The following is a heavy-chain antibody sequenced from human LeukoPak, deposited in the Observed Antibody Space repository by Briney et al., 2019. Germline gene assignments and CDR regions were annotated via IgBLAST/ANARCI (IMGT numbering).Heavy chain of an antibody. D-gene: IGHD2-15*01. J-gene: IGHJ4*02. Sequence: GGSLRLSCAASGFTFADYAMHWVRQAPGKGLGWVSGISWNSGSIGYADSVKGRFTISRDNAKNSLYLQMNSLRAEDTAVYYCARQYCSGGSCYWFVFDYWGQGTLVTVSS. CDR3: ARQYCSGGSCYWFVFDY. V-gene: IGHV3-9*01. CDR1: GFTFADYA. CDR2: ISWNSGSI.